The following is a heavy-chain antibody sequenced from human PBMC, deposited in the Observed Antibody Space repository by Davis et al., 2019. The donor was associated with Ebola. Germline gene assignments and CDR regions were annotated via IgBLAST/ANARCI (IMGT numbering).Heavy chain of an antibody. CDR1: GGSISSYY. CDR3: ARDRAQGFGDLPY. V-gene: IGHV4-59*01. Sequence: MPSETLSLTCTVSGGSISSYYWSWIRQPPGKGLEWIGYIYYSGSTNYNPSLKSRVTISLDTSKNQFSLKLSSVTAADTAVYYCARDRAQGFGDLPYWGQGTLVTVSS. J-gene: IGHJ4*02. D-gene: IGHD3-10*01. CDR2: IYYSGST.